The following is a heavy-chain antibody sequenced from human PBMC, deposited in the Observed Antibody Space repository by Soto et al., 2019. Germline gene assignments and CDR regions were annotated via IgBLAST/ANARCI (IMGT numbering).Heavy chain of an antibody. Sequence: EVQLLESGGGLVQPGGSLRLSCAASGFTFSSYAMSWVRQAPGKGLEWVAAISGSGGSTYYADSVKGRFTISRDNSKNTLYMLMTSVRAEDTGVYYGAKGGVLVAAQGGYWGQGTLVTVSS. CDR1: GFTFSSYA. V-gene: IGHV3-23*01. D-gene: IGHD2-15*01. J-gene: IGHJ4*02. CDR3: AKGGVLVAAQGGY. CDR2: ISGSGGST.